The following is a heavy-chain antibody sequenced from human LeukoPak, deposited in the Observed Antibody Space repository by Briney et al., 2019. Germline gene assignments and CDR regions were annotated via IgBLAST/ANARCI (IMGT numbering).Heavy chain of an antibody. D-gene: IGHD3-22*01. Sequence: GGSLRLSCAASGFTFSIYAMSWVRQAPGKGLQWVSSITSRGESTWYVDSVRGRFTITRDNSENTLYLQMHSLRAEDTAVYYCARDRPNYYGSDGHYYRRDGDYWGRGTLVSVSS. CDR3: ARDRPNYYGSDGHYYRRDGDY. CDR1: GFTFSIYA. CDR2: ITSRGEST. V-gene: IGHV3-23*01. J-gene: IGHJ4*02.